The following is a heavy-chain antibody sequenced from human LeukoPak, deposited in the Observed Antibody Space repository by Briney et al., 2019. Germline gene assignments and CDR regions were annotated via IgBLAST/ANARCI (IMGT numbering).Heavy chain of an antibody. CDR3: ARGLTYYYDSSGLI. D-gene: IGHD3-22*01. CDR2: ISSSGSTI. Sequence: GGSLRLSCAASGFTFSDYYMSWIRQAPGKGLEWVSYISSSGSTIYYADSVKGRFTITRDNAKNSLYLQMNSLRAEDTAVYYCARGLTYYYDSSGLIWGQGTLVTVSS. J-gene: IGHJ4*02. V-gene: IGHV3-11*01. CDR1: GFTFSDYY.